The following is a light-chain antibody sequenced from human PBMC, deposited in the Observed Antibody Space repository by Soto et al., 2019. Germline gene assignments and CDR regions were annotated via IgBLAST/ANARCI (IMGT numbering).Light chain of an antibody. J-gene: IGKJ1*01. CDR3: HQHNGWPQT. CDR1: QNVSSN. V-gene: IGKV3-15*01. CDR2: GAS. Sequence: EIVLTQSPGTLSVSPGERATLSCRASQNVSSNLAWYQQRPGQAPRLLIHGASTRATATPGRFSGSGSGTEFTLTMIRLQSEDSAVYYCHQHNGWPQTFGQGTKVEVK.